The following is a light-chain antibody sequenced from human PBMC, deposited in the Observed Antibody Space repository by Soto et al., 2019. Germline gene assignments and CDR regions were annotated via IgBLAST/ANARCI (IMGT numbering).Light chain of an antibody. V-gene: IGLV1-40*01. CDR1: SSNIGAGYY. Sequence: QSVLTQPPSVSGAPGQRVTISCTGSSSNIGAGYYVHWYQQLPGTVPKLLIFGNSNRPSGVSDRFSGSKSDTSASLAITGLQAEDEADYYCQSYDSSLSGYVFGTGTKLTVL. CDR3: QSYDSSLSGYV. CDR2: GNS. J-gene: IGLJ1*01.